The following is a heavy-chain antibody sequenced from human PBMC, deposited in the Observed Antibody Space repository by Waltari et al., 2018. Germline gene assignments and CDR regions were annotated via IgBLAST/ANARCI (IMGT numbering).Heavy chain of an antibody. J-gene: IGHJ4*02. D-gene: IGHD6-19*01. CDR3: ARGLSSGGPRPLAGIYPDY. CDR1: GFTFSSYS. CDR2: ISSSSSYI. V-gene: IGHV3-21*01. Sequence: EVQLVESGGGLVKPGGSLRLSCAASGFTFSSYSMNWVRQAPGKGLDGVSSISSSSSYIYYADSVKGRFTISRDNAKNSLYLQRNSLRAEDTAVYYCARGLSSGGPRPLAGIYPDYWGQGTLVTVSS.